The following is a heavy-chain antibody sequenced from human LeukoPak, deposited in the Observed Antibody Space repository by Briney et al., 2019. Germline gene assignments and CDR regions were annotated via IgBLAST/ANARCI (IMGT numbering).Heavy chain of an antibody. CDR2: IRYDGSNK. CDR1: GFTFSSYG. V-gene: IGHV3-30*02. J-gene: IGHJ3*02. CDR3: ARDPTVVMVRGVNDAFDI. D-gene: IGHD3-10*01. Sequence: GGSLRLSCAASGFTFSSYGMHWVRQAPGKGLEWVAFIRYDGSNKYYADSVKGRFTISRDNSKSTLYLQMNSLRAEDTAVYYCARDPTVVMVRGVNDAFDIWGQGTMVTVSS.